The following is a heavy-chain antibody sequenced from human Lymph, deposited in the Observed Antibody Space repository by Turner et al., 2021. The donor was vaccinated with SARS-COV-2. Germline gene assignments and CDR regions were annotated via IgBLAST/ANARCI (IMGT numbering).Heavy chain of an antibody. J-gene: IGHJ5*02. CDR3: AKDGGGYSST. V-gene: IGHV3-30*18. CDR2: ISYDGSNK. Sequence: QVQLVESGGGVVQSGRSLRLSCAASGFTFSSYAMHWVRQAPGKGLEWVALISYDGSNKYYADSVKGRFTISRDNSKNTLYLQMNSLRAEDTAVYDCAKDGGGYSSTWGQGTLVTVSS. CDR1: GFTFSSYA. D-gene: IGHD6-13*01.